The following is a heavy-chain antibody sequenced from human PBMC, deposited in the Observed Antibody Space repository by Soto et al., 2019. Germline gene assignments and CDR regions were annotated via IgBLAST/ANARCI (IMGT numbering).Heavy chain of an antibody. CDR1: GFTFSSYA. V-gene: IGHV3-23*01. Sequence: EVQLLESGGGLVQPGGSLRLSCAASGFTFSSYAMSWVRQSPGKGLEWVSAVSGSGGSTYYADSVRGRFTIARDDSTNTVFLQMNSLRAEDTAIYFSAKVTAEHLLYLARKSDAFDFWGPGTMVTVSS. D-gene: IGHD2-2*02. J-gene: IGHJ3*01. CDR3: AKVTAEHLLYLARKSDAFDF. CDR2: VSGSGGST.